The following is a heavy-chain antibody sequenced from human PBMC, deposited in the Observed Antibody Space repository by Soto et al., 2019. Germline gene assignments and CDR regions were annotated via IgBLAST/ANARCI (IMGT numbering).Heavy chain of an antibody. CDR3: ARDVPSHIVALPAALDY. Sequence: GGSLRLSCAASGFTFSAYWMHWVRQAPGKGLVWVSRMNGDGSDSSYADSVKGRFTISRDNSKNTLHLQMNSLRAEDTAVYYCARDVPSHIVALPAALDYWGQGTPVTVSS. CDR1: GFTFSAYW. CDR2: MNGDGSDS. J-gene: IGHJ4*02. V-gene: IGHV3-74*01. D-gene: IGHD2-2*01.